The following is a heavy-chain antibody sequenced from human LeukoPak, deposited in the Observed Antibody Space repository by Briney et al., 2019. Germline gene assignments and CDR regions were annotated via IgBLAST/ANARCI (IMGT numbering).Heavy chain of an antibody. CDR2: INHSGST. J-gene: IGHJ6*02. CDR3: ARGQVAAAGYGMDV. D-gene: IGHD6-13*01. Sequence: PSETLSLTCTVYGGSFSGYYWSWIRQPPGKGLEWIGEINHSGSTNYNPSLKSRVTISVDTSKNQFSLKLSSVTAADTAVYYCARGQVAAAGYGMDVWGQGTTVTVSS. V-gene: IGHV4-34*01. CDR1: GGSFSGYY.